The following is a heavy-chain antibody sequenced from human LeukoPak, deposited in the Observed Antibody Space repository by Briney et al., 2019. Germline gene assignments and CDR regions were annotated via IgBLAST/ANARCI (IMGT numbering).Heavy chain of an antibody. CDR1: GGSISSSSYY. CDR2: IYYSGSI. D-gene: IGHD3-22*01. Sequence: SETLSLTCTVSGGSISSSSYYCGWIRQPTGKGLEWIGSIYYSGSIYYNASLNRRVTISVDTSKNHFSLKLSSVTAADTAVYYCARRTEAVAPPRDSSGYYSPFDYWGQGTLVTVSS. CDR3: ARRTEAVAPPRDSSGYYSPFDY. J-gene: IGHJ4*02. V-gene: IGHV4-39*02.